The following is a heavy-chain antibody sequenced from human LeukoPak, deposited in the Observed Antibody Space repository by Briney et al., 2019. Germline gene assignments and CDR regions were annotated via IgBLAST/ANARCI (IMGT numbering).Heavy chain of an antibody. CDR3: ARDYYYDSSGYHPAEYFNH. V-gene: IGHV1-69*06. D-gene: IGHD3-22*01. Sequence: GASVKVCCKASGGTFSSYGISWVRQAPGQGLEWMARIIPILGTTNYAQKFRDEVTISAETSTSIAYMDLRSLRSEDTAVYYCARDYYYDSSGYHPAEYFNHWGQGTLVTVSS. CDR2: IIPILGTT. J-gene: IGHJ1*01. CDR1: GGTFSSYG.